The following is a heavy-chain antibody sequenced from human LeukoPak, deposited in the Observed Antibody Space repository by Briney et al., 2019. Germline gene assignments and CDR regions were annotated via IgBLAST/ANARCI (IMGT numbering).Heavy chain of an antibody. Sequence: PGGSLRLSCAASGFTFSSYAMSWVRQTPGKGLEWVSAISGSGGSTYYADSVKGRFTISRDNSKNTLYLQMNSLRAEDTAVYYCAEDARGVRLSDVWGQGTTVTVSS. CDR3: AEDARGVRLSDV. J-gene: IGHJ6*02. CDR2: ISGSGGST. V-gene: IGHV3-23*01. CDR1: GFTFSSYA. D-gene: IGHD3-10*01.